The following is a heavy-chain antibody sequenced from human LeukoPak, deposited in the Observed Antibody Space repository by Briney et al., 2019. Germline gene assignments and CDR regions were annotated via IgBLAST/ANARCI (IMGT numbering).Heavy chain of an antibody. Sequence: GGSLRLSCAASGFSVSTNYMNWARQAPGKGLEWVSLIYISGNTYYADSVNGRFTISRDNSKNTLYLQMSSLRADDTAVYFCARGHGDYWGQGTLVIVSS. CDR2: IYISGNT. J-gene: IGHJ4*02. CDR1: GFSVSTNY. CDR3: ARGHGDY. V-gene: IGHV3-53*01.